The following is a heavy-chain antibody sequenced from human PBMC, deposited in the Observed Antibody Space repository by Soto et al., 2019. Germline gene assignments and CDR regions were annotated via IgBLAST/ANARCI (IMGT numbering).Heavy chain of an antibody. CDR2: IDTDGTAT. CDR1: GFTFSTHW. Sequence: PGGSRRLSCAASGFTFSTHWMHWVRQAPGEGLVWVSRIDTDGTATNYADSVKGRFTISRDNAKNTLYLQMNSLRADDTAVYFCTGGTSGYYGLFDYWGQGTLVTVSS. CDR3: TGGTSGYYGLFDY. D-gene: IGHD3-22*01. V-gene: IGHV3-74*01. J-gene: IGHJ4*02.